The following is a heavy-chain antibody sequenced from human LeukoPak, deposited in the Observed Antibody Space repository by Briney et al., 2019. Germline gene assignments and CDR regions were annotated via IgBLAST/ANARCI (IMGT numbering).Heavy chain of an antibody. Sequence: PGGSLRLSCAASEFTFSRYWVHWVRQAPGKGLVWVSRIKGDGSSTTYADSVKGRFTISRDNAKNTLYLQMNSLTAEDTAVYYCARGAYCGGDCPLPNSLYWGRGTLVTVSS. J-gene: IGHJ4*02. D-gene: IGHD2-21*01. V-gene: IGHV3-74*01. CDR1: EFTFSRYW. CDR2: IKGDGSST. CDR3: ARGAYCGGDCPLPNSLY.